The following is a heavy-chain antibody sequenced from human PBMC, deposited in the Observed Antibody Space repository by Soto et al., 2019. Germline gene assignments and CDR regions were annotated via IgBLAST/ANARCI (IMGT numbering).Heavy chain of an antibody. D-gene: IGHD3-9*01. CDR2: IPYDGSNK. CDR1: GFTFSSYG. J-gene: IGHJ4*02. V-gene: IGHV3-30*18. Sequence: PGGSLRLCCAASGFTFSSYGMHWVRQAPGKGLEWVAVIPYDGSNKYYADSVKGRFTISRDNSKNTLYLQMNSLRAEDTAVYYCAKDRVLRYFDWSGDYWGQGTLVTSPQ. CDR3: AKDRVLRYFDWSGDY.